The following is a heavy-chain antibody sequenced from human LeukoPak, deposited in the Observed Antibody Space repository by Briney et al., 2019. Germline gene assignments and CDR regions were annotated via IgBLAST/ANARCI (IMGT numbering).Heavy chain of an antibody. CDR2: INWNSGSI. J-gene: IGHJ4*02. CDR1: GFTFDDYA. Sequence: GRSLRLSCAASGFTFDDYAMHWVRQAPGKGLAWVACINWNSGSIGYADSVKGRFTSSRDNAKNSLYLQMNSLRAEDTALYYCAKDIGSSGYYYPDYWGQGTLVTVSS. D-gene: IGHD3-22*01. V-gene: IGHV3-9*01. CDR3: AKDIGSSGYYYPDY.